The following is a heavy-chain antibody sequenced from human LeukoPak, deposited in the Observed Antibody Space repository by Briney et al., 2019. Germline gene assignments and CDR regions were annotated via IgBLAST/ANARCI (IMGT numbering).Heavy chain of an antibody. V-gene: IGHV4-39*01. Sequence: SETLSLTSIVSGGSITSSNSYWGWIRQPPGKGLEWIGSIYYSGNTYYNASLKSQVSISIDTSKNQFSLRLISVTAADTAVYYCARQTGSGLFILPGGQGTLVTVSS. CDR2: IYYSGNT. D-gene: IGHD3/OR15-3a*01. J-gene: IGHJ4*02. CDR1: GGSITSSNSY. CDR3: ARQTGSGLFILP.